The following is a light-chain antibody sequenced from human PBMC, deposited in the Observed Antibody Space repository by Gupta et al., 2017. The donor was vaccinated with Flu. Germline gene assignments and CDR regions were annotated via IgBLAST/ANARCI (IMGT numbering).Light chain of an antibody. V-gene: IGKV2-28*01. Sequence: DVVMPQSPLSLPVPPGEPASISCRSSQSLLHSSGTNYLDWYQQKPGQSTQLLIYVCAKRAAGVDDRFSGRGAGKDFTMKSSIVEDEDVGVYYCMQALQTLTFGHGTKVDIK. CDR2: VCA. CDR1: QSLLHSSGTNY. CDR3: MQALQTLT. J-gene: IGKJ3*01.